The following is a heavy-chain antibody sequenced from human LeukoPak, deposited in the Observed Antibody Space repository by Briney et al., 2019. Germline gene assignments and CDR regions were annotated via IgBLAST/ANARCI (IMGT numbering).Heavy chain of an antibody. CDR3: AREPFNDYGVPDAFDI. D-gene: IGHD4-17*01. V-gene: IGHV1-69*04. CDR1: GGTFSSYA. J-gene: IGHJ3*02. CDR2: IIPILGIA. Sequence: SVKVSCKASGGTFSSYAISWVRQAPGQGLEWMGRIIPILGIANYAQKFQGRVTITADKSTNTAYMELSSLRSEDTAVYYCAREPFNDYGVPDAFDIWGQGTMVTVSS.